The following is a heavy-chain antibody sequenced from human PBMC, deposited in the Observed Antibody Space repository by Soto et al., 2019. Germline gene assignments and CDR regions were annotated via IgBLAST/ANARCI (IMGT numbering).Heavy chain of an antibody. J-gene: IGHJ4*02. CDR3: ANTGNYGSGTSFRVDY. Sequence: ASVKVSCKASGYTFTGYYVHWVRQAPGQGLEWMGWINPNSGGTIYPQKFQGRVTMTRDTSISTAYMELSSLRFDDTAMYYCANTGNYGSGTSFRVDYWGQGTLVTVSS. CDR1: GYTFTGYY. D-gene: IGHD3-10*01. V-gene: IGHV1-2*02. CDR2: INPNSGGT.